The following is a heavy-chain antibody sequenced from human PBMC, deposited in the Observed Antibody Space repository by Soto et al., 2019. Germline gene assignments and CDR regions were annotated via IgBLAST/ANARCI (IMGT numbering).Heavy chain of an antibody. CDR1: GYTFTSYG. J-gene: IGHJ6*02. CDR2: ISAYNGNT. V-gene: IGHV1-18*01. D-gene: IGHD2-15*01. CDR3: ARDHCSGGSCPYVMDV. Sequence: ASVKVSCKASGYTFTSYGISWVRQAPGQGLEWMGWISAYNGNTNYAQKLQGRVTMTTDTSTSTAYMELRSLRSDDTAVYYCARDHCSGGSCPYVMDVWGQGTTVTVSS.